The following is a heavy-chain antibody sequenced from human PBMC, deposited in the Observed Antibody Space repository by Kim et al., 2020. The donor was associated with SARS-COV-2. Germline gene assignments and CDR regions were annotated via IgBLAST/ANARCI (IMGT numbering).Heavy chain of an antibody. D-gene: IGHD3-22*01. CDR1: GDSMSNYY. CDR2: ISDTGST. J-gene: IGHJ6*03. Sequence: SETLSLTCSVSGDSMSNYYWSWIRQAPGKGLDFIGYISDTGSTKNNTSLKSRVTISLHASNNQFSLELSSVTEADTAVYYCARRRFNQDSRRYYVCGYYYLDVWGEETTVIVSS. CDR3: ARRRFNQDSRRYYVCGYYYLDV. V-gene: IGHV4-59*01.